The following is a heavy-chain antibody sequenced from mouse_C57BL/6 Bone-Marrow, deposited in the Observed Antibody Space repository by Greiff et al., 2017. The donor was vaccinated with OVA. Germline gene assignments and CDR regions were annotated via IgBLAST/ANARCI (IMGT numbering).Heavy chain of an antibody. V-gene: IGHV14-4*01. CDR3: TPFTPRDY. Sequence: VQLQQSGAELVRPGASVKLSCTASGFNIKDDYMHWVKQRPEQGLEWIGWIDPENGDTEYASKFQGKATITADTSSNTAYLQLSSLTSEDTAVYYCTPFTPRDYWGQGTTLTVSS. CDR2: IDPENGDT. J-gene: IGHJ2*01. D-gene: IGHD1-1*01. CDR1: GFNIKDDY.